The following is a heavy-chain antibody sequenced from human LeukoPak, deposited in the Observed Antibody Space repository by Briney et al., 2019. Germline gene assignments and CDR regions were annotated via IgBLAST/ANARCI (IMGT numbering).Heavy chain of an antibody. D-gene: IGHD6-19*01. CDR3: VRHTTSGWYQVAY. J-gene: IGHJ4*02. V-gene: IGHV4-59*01. CDR2: ITYSGST. Sequence: SETLSLTCTVSGGSISNYFWSWIRQPPGKGLEWIGFITYSGSTDHNPSLKSRVTISVDASKNQFPLKLTSVTAADTAVYYCVRHTTSGWYQVAYWGQGTLVTVSS. CDR1: GGSISNYF.